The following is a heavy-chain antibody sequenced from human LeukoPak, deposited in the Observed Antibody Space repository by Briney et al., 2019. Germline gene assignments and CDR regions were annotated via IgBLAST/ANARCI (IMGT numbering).Heavy chain of an antibody. Sequence: GRSLRLSCAASGFTFSSYGMHWVRQAPGKGLEWVAVISYDGSNKYYADSVEGRFTISRDNSKNTLYLQMNSLRAEDTAVYYCAKDHYYGSGSYFPFDYWGQGTLVTVSS. CDR2: ISYDGSNK. D-gene: IGHD3-10*01. CDR3: AKDHYYGSGSYFPFDY. J-gene: IGHJ4*02. CDR1: GFTFSSYG. V-gene: IGHV3-30*18.